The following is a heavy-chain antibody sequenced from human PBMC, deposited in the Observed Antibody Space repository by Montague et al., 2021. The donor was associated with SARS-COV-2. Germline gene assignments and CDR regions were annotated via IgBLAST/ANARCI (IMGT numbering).Heavy chain of an antibody. J-gene: IGHJ5*02. CDR2: INHSGST. CDR1: GGSFSGYY. Sequence: SETLSLTCAVYGGSFSGYYWSWIRQPPGKGLGWIGEINHSGSTNYNPSLKSRATISVDTSKNQFSLKLSSVTAADTAVYYCARGYDYVWGSYRYLHWFDPWGQGTLVTVSS. V-gene: IGHV4-34*01. CDR3: ARGYDYVWGSYRYLHWFDP. D-gene: IGHD3-16*02.